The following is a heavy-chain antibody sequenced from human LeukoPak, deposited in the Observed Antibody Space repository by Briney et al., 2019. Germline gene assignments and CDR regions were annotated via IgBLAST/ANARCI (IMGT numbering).Heavy chain of an antibody. CDR1: GGSISSYY. CDR2: IYYSGST. D-gene: IGHD6-6*01. CDR3: ARAHGVYISSLGFDY. V-gene: IGHV4-59*01. J-gene: IGHJ4*02. Sequence: ASETLSLTCTVSGGSISSYYWSWIRQPPGKGLEWIGYIYYSGSTNYNPSLKSRVTISVDTSKNQFSLKLSSVTAADTAVYYCARAHGVYISSLGFDYWGQGTLVTVSS.